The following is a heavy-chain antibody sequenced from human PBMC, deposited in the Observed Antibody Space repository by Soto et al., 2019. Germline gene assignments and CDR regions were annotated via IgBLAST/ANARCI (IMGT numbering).Heavy chain of an antibody. CDR1: GFTFSSYA. CDR2: ISYDGSNK. D-gene: IGHD3-22*01. V-gene: IGHV3-30-3*01. CDR3: ARDGRGPDRSGYYGFLGFIGY. Sequence: PGGSLRLSCAASGFTFSSYAMHWVRQAPGKGLEWVAVISYDGSNKYYADSVKGRFTISRDNSKNTLYLQMNSLRAEDTAVYYCARDGRGPDRSGYYGFLGFIGYWGQGNLVTVSP. J-gene: IGHJ4*02.